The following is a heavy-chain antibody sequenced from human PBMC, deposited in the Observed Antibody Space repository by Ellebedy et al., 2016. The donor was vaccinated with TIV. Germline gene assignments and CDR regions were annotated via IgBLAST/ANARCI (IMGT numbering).Heavy chain of an antibody. CDR2: ISNSGSTI. Sequence: GGSLRLSCAASGFTFSDYYMIWIRQAPGKGLEWVSYISNSGSTIYYADSVKGRFTISRGNAKNSLSLLMNSLRAEDTAVYYCARDARFIDQQHNWFDPWGQGTLVTVSS. V-gene: IGHV3-11*01. J-gene: IGHJ5*02. D-gene: IGHD2-2*01. CDR3: ARDARFIDQQHNWFDP. CDR1: GFTFSDYY.